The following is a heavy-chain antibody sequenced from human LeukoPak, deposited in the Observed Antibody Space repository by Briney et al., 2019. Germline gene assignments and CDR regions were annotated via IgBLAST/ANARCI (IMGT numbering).Heavy chain of an antibody. CDR2: ISPDGSTT. Sequence: PGGSLRLSCAASGCTFSRYWMHWVRQAPGKGLMWVSRISPDGSTTLYADSVKGRFTISRDNAKNTLYLQMNSLGAEDTAVYYCTRGVIAVAGRTYYYGMDVWGQGTTVTVSS. J-gene: IGHJ6*02. CDR3: TRGVIAVAGRTYYYGMDV. D-gene: IGHD6-19*01. CDR1: GCTFSRYW. V-gene: IGHV3-74*03.